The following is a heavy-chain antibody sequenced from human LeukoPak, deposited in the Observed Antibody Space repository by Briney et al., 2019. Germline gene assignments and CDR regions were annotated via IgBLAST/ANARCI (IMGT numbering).Heavy chain of an antibody. CDR2: ISAYNGNT. CDR3: ARDYGDYQRYNWFDP. J-gene: IGHJ5*02. Sequence: ASVKVSCKASGYTFTSYGISWVRQAPGQGPEWMGWISAYNGNTNYAQKLQGRVTMTTDTSTSTAYMELRSLRSDDTAVYYCARDYGDYQRYNWFDPWGQGTLVTVSS. D-gene: IGHD4-17*01. V-gene: IGHV1-18*01. CDR1: GYTFTSYG.